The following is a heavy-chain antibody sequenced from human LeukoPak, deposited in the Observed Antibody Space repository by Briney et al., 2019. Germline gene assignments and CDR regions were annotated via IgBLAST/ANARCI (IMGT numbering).Heavy chain of an antibody. CDR1: GFTFSSYG. D-gene: IGHD6-6*01. J-gene: IGHJ1*01. Sequence: PGRSLRLSCAASGFTFSSYGMHWVRQAPGKGLEWVGVISYEGSNKFYADSGKGRFTISRNNSKNTLYLQMNSLRAEDTAVYYCAKGAAIAARRGPPQHWGQGTPVTVSS. V-gene: IGHV3-30*18. CDR3: AKGAAIAARRGPPQH. CDR2: ISYEGSNK.